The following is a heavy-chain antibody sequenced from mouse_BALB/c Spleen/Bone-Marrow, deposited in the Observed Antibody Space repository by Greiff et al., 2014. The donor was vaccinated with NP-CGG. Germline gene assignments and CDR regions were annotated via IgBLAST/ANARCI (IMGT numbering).Heavy chain of an antibody. CDR2: INSNGGST. CDR3: ARDYYGSSDY. J-gene: IGHJ2*01. CDR1: GFTFSSYG. Sequence: EVQGVESGGGLVQPGGSLKLSCAASGFTFSSYGMSWVRQTPDKRLELVATINSNGGSTYYPDSVKGRFTISRDNAKNTLYLQMSSLKTEDTAMYYFARDYYGSSDYWGQGTTLTVSS. V-gene: IGHV5-6-3*01. D-gene: IGHD1-1*01.